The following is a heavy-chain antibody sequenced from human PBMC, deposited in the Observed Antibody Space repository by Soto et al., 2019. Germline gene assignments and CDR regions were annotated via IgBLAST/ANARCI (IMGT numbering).Heavy chain of an antibody. CDR1: GYTFTSSG. D-gene: IGHD4-4*01. J-gene: IGHJ6*03. V-gene: IGHV1-18*01. CDR2: ISAYNGNT. CDR3: AREAGTTVTTPNYYYYYMDV. Sequence: GASVKVSCKASGYTFTSSGISWVRPAPGQGLEWMGWISAYNGNTNYAQKLQGRVTMTTDTSTSTAYMELRSLRSDDTAVYYCAREAGTTVTTPNYYYYYMDVWGKGTTGTVSS.